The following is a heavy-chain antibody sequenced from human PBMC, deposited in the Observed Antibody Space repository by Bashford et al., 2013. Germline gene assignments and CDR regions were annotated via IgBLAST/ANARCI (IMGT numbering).Heavy chain of an antibody. V-gene: IGHV1-2*02. CDR1: GYTFIGHY. J-gene: IGHJ3*01. CDR2: INPNSGDT. Sequence: ASVKVSCKASGYTFIGHYMYWVRQAPRQGLECMGWINPNSGDTNYAERFKGRVTISRDTAITTLFMELTRLESDDTAMYYCAQGSRVASEAFDVWGQGTMVTVSS. CDR3: AQGSRVASEAFDV. D-gene: IGHD5-12*01.